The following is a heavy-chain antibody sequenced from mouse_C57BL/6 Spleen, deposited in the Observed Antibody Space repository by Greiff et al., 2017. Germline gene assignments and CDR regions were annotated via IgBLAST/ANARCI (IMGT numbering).Heavy chain of an antibody. V-gene: IGHV5-4*01. CDR1: GFTFSSYA. D-gene: IGHD3-2*02. J-gene: IGHJ4*01. CDR2: ISDGGSYT. Sequence: EVQRVESGGGLVKPGGSLKLSCAASGFTFSSYAMSWVRQTPEKRLEWVATISDGGSYTYYPDNVKGRFTISRDNAKNNLYLQMSHLKSEDTAMYYCAREQLRPPYYYAMDYWGQGTSVTVSS. CDR3: AREQLRPPYYYAMDY.